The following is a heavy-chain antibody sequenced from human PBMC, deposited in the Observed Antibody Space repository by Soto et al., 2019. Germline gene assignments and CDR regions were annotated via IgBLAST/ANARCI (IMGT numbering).Heavy chain of an antibody. V-gene: IGHV2-5*02. CDR2: VYWDDDK. CDR3: ARRGTSSAAAGWFDP. Sequence: QITLKESGPALVKPTQTLTLTCSFSGFSLTTAGMGVGWIRQPPGKAPEWLALVYWDDDKRYNPSLRSRLTITKDTSKNLMVVTLTDMDPVDTVTYYCARRGTSSAAAGWFDPWGQGIRVTVSS. J-gene: IGHJ5*02. D-gene: IGHD3-16*01. CDR1: GFSLTTAGMG.